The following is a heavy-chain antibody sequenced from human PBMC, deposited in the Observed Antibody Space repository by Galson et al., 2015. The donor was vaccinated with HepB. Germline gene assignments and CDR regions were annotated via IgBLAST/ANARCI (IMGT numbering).Heavy chain of an antibody. V-gene: IGHV1-2*02. Sequence: SVTVSCKASGSTFTGYYIHWVRQAPGQGLEWMGWINPNSGGTNFAQKFQGRVTMTRDTSISTAYMDLSRLRSDDTAVYYCARDLYGDYLYFHYWGQGTLVTVSS. J-gene: IGHJ4*02. CDR1: GSTFTGYY. D-gene: IGHD4-17*01. CDR3: ARDLYGDYLYFHY. CDR2: INPNSGGT.